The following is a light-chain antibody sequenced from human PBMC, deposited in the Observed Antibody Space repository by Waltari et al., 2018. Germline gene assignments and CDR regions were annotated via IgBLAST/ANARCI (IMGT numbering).Light chain of an antibody. CDR2: AAS. CDR1: QNIGTY. CDR3: QNHERLPAT. J-gene: IGKJ1*01. V-gene: IGKV3-20*01. Sequence: LTQSPGTLSVSPGERATLSCRASQNIGTYLVWYQQKPGQAPRLLMYAASRRATGIPDSFSGSGSGTDFSLTITRLEPEDFAVYYCQNHERLPATFGQGTKVEIK.